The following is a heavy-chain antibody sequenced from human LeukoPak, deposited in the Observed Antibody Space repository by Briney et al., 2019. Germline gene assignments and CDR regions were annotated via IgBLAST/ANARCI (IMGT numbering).Heavy chain of an antibody. Sequence: PSETLSLTCTVSSGSINSYYWGWVRQPPGKGLEWIGRIYTTGATQYNPSLKSRVTMSIDTSTNQFSLNLRSMTAADTAVYYCGRQGYTASYYFLDFWSPGTLAAVS. CDR2: IYTTGAT. D-gene: IGHD1-26*01. J-gene: IGHJ4*02. V-gene: IGHV4-4*07. CDR3: GRQGYTASYYFLDF. CDR1: SGSINSYY.